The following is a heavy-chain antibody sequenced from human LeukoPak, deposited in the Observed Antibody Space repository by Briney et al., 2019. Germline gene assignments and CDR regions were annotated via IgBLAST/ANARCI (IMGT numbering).Heavy chain of an antibody. Sequence: GASLKISCKGSGYSFTNYWIGWVRQKPGKGLDLVGIIYPGDSDTRYSPSFQGQVTISVDRSISTAYLQWSSLQASDTAMYYCARLGNYYGGFDDWGQGTLVTVSS. D-gene: IGHD3-10*01. CDR2: IYPGDSDT. J-gene: IGHJ4*02. V-gene: IGHV5-51*01. CDR3: ARLGNYYGGFDD. CDR1: GYSFTNYW.